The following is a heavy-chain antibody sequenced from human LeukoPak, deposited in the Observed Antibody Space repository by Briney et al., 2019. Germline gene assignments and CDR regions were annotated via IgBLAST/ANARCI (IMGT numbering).Heavy chain of an antibody. D-gene: IGHD3-10*01. J-gene: IGHJ6*03. V-gene: IGHV4-39*07. CDR1: GGSISSSSYY. Sequence: SETLSLTCTVSGGSISSSSYYWGWIRQPPGKGLEWIGSIYYSGSTYYNPSLKSRVTLSVDTSKNQFSLKLSSVTAADTAVYYCAMVRGGSYYYYYMGVWGKGTTVTVSS. CDR3: AMVRGGSYYYYYMGV. CDR2: IYYSGST.